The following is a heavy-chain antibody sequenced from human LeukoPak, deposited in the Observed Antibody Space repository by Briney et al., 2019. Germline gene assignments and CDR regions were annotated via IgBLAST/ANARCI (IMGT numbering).Heavy chain of an antibody. Sequence: SETLSLTCTVSGYSISSGYYWSWIRQPPGRGLEWIGYIYYSGSTNYDPSLKSRVTISVDTSKNQFSLKLSSVTAADTAVYYCARLRRPYRSGSRSYYYMDVWGKGTTVTVSS. CDR1: GYSISSGYY. CDR2: IYYSGST. V-gene: IGHV4-61*01. D-gene: IGHD3-10*01. J-gene: IGHJ6*03. CDR3: ARLRRPYRSGSRSYYYMDV.